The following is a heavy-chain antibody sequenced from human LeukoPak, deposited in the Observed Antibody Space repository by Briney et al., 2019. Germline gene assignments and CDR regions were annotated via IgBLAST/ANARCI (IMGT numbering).Heavy chain of an antibody. CDR2: ISSSSGYI. Sequence: GGSLRLSXAASGFTFSSYSMNWVRQAPGKGLEWVSSISSSSGYIYYADSVKGRFTISRDNAKNSLYLQMNSLRAEDTAVYYCARDKAAAGPLDYWGQGTLVTVSS. CDR3: ARDKAAAGPLDY. J-gene: IGHJ4*02. D-gene: IGHD6-13*01. V-gene: IGHV3-21*01. CDR1: GFTFSSYS.